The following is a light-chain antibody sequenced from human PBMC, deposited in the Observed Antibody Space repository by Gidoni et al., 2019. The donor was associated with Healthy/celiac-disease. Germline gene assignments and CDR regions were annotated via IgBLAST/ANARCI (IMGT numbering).Light chain of an antibody. CDR2: KAS. CDR1: QSISSW. Sequence: DIQMTQSPSTRSASVGDRVTITCRASQSISSWLAWYQQKPGKAPKLLIYKASSLESGVQSRFSGSGSGTEFTLTISSLQPDDFATYYCQQYNSYSRGTFGQGTKVEIK. J-gene: IGKJ1*01. V-gene: IGKV1-5*03. CDR3: QQYNSYSRGT.